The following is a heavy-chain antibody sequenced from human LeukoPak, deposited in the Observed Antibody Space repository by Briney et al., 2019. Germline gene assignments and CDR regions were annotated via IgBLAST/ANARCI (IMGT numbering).Heavy chain of an antibody. V-gene: IGHV4-4*07. Sequence: SETLSLTCTVSGGSISSYYWSWIRQPAGKGLEWIGRIYTSGSTNYNPSLKSRVTMSVDTSKNQFSLKLSSVTAADTAVYYCARALSTAPRVYYYDSSLDYYYMDVWGKGTTVTVSS. D-gene: IGHD3-22*01. CDR1: GGSISSYY. CDR2: IYTSGST. CDR3: ARALSTAPRVYYYDSSLDYYYMDV. J-gene: IGHJ6*03.